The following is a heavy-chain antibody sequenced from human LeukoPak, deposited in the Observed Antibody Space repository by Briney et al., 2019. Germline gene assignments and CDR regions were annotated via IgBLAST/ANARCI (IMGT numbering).Heavy chain of an antibody. CDR3: VRWLRGYFDY. CDR2: HSATT. V-gene: IGHV3-15*01. D-gene: IGHD5-12*01. J-gene: IGHJ4*02. CDR1: GFTFSNAW. Sequence: GGSLRLSCAASGFTFSNAWMSWVRQAPGKGLEWVGRHSATTDYAAPVKGRFTISRDDSKNTVYLQMDSLKTEDTAVYYCVRWLRGYFDYWGQGTLVTVSS.